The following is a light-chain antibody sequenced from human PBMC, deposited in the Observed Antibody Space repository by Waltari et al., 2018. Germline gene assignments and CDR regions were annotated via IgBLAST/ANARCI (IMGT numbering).Light chain of an antibody. Sequence: QSALTQPASVSVSPGQSITISCTGTSSDVGSYKLVSWYQQHPGKAPKLMIYEGSKRPSGVSNRFSGSKSGNTASLTISGLQAEDEADYYCCSYAGSEDVVFGGGTKLTVL. J-gene: IGLJ2*01. CDR3: CSYAGSEDVV. CDR1: SSDVGSYKL. V-gene: IGLV2-23*01. CDR2: EGS.